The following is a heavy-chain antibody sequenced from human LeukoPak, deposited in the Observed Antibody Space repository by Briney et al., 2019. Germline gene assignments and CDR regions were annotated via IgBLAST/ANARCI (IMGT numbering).Heavy chain of an antibody. CDR3: ASGIAAAGTVYFQH. Sequence: APETLSLTCTVSGGSISSYYWSWIRQPPGKGLEWIGYIYYSGSTNYNPSLKSRVTISVDTSKNQFSLKLSSVTAADTAVYYCASGIAAAGTVYFQHWGQGTLVTVSS. V-gene: IGHV4-59*01. J-gene: IGHJ1*01. D-gene: IGHD6-13*01. CDR1: GGSISSYY. CDR2: IYYSGST.